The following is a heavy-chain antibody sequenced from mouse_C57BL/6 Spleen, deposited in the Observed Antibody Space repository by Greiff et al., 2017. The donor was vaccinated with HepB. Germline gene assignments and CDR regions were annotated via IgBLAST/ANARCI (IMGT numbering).Heavy chain of an antibody. CDR3: AREEVVARDYAMDY. J-gene: IGHJ4*01. V-gene: IGHV5-4*01. CDR1: GFTFSSYA. Sequence: DVMLVESGGGLVKPGGSLKLSCAASGFTFSSYAMSWVRQTPEKRLEWVATISDGGSYTYYPDNVKGRFTISRDNAKNNLYLQMSHLKSEDTAMYYCAREEVVARDYAMDYWGQGTSVTVSS. D-gene: IGHD1-1*01. CDR2: ISDGGSYT.